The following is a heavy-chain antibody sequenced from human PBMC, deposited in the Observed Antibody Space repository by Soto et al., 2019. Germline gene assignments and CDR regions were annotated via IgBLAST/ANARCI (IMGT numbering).Heavy chain of an antibody. J-gene: IGHJ6*02. CDR2: IYPGDSDT. CDR3: ARNSGWNDPDYYYGMDV. V-gene: IGHV5-51*01. D-gene: IGHD1-1*01. Sequence: GESLKISCNGSGYSFTSYWIGWVRQMPGKGLEWMGIIYPGDSDTRYSPSFQGQVTISADKSISTAYLQWSSLKASDTAMYYCARNSGWNDPDYYYGMDVWGQGTTVTVSS. CDR1: GYSFTSYW.